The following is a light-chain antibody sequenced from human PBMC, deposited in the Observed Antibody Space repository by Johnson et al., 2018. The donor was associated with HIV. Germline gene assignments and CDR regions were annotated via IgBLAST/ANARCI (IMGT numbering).Light chain of an antibody. V-gene: IGLV1-51*01. Sequence: QSVLTQPPSVSAAPGQKVTISCSGSSSNIGSNYVSWYQQLPGTAPKLLIYDNNKRPSGIPDRFSGSKSGTSATLGITGLQTGDEAGYSCGTWDSSLSEGVFGTGTKVTVL. CDR2: DNN. CDR3: GTWDSSLSEGV. J-gene: IGLJ1*01. CDR1: SSNIGSNY.